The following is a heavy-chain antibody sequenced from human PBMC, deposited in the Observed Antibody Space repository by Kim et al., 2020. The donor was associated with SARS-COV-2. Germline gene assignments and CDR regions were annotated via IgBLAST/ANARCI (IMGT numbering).Heavy chain of an antibody. Sequence: SETLSLTCAVSGGSISSSNWWSWVRQPPGKGLEWIGEIYHSGSTNYNPSLKSRVTISVDKSKNQFSLKLSSVTAADTAVYYCARVKRRTYVVVAATGHAFDIWGQGTMVTVSS. CDR1: GGSISSSNW. V-gene: IGHV4-4*02. J-gene: IGHJ3*02. CDR2: IYHSGST. D-gene: IGHD2-15*01. CDR3: ARVKRRTYVVVAATGHAFDI.